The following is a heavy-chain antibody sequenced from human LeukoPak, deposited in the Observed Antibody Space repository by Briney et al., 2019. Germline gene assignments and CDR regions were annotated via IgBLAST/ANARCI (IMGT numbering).Heavy chain of an antibody. CDR2: IRYDGSNK. CDR1: GFTFSSYG. V-gene: IGHV3-30*02. D-gene: IGHD3-9*01. Sequence: GGSLRLSCAASGFTFSSYGMHWVRQAPGKGLEWVAFIRYDGSNKYYADSVKGRFTISRDNSKNTLYLQMNSLRAEDTAVYYCAKTDPILRYFDWPIDPGAWFDPWGQGTLVTVSS. CDR3: AKTDPILRYFDWPIDPGAWFDP. J-gene: IGHJ5*02.